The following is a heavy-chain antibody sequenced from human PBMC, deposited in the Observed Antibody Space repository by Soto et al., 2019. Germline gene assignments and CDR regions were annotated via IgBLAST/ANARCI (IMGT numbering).Heavy chain of an antibody. D-gene: IGHD5-12*01. CDR1: GGSFSGYY. CDR3: ARLPSGYSGYDDAFDI. CDR2: INHSGST. Sequence: QVQLQQWGAGLLKPSETLSLTCAVYGGSFSGYYWSWIRQPPGKGLEWIGEINHSGSTNYNPSLKSRVTISVDTSKNQFSLKLSSVTGADTAVYYCARLPSGYSGYDDAFDIWGQGTMVTVSS. J-gene: IGHJ3*02. V-gene: IGHV4-34*01.